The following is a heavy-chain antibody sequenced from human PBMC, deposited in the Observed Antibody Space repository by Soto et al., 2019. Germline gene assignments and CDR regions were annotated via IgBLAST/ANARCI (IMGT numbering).Heavy chain of an antibody. CDR2: ILNDGSNR. V-gene: IGHV3-33*01. CDR1: EFTFSNAG. D-gene: IGHD3-10*01. Sequence: QVQLVESGGGVVQPGRSLRLSCAASEFTFSNAGMNWVRQAPGKGLEWVAVILNDGSNRYHADSVKDRFTISRDNSKNTLYLQMNSLRAEDTAVYYCARDDEYSGNGMDVWGQGTTVTVS. CDR3: ARDDEYSGNGMDV. J-gene: IGHJ6*02.